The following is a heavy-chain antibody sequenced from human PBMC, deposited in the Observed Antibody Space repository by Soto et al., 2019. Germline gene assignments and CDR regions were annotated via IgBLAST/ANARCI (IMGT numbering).Heavy chain of an antibody. Sequence: QVQLVQSGAEVKKPGSSVKVSCKASGGTFSSYAISWVRQDPGQGLEWMGGIIPIFGTANYAQKFQGSVTITADESTSTSYMELRSLRSEDTAVYYCARAVLGYCSSTSCSPFDYWGQGTLVTVSS. D-gene: IGHD2-2*01. CDR3: ARAVLGYCSSTSCSPFDY. J-gene: IGHJ4*02. CDR2: IIPIFGTA. CDR1: GGTFSSYA. V-gene: IGHV1-69*01.